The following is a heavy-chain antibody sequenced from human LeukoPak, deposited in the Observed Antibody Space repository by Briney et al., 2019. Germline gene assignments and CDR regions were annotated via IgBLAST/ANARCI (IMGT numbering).Heavy chain of an antibody. CDR1: GASISSGGYH. Sequence: PSETLSLTCTVSGASISSGGYHWSWVRQHPGKGLECIGYIYYSGSTNYNPSLKSRVTISVDTSKNQFSLKLSSVTAADTAVYYCASDETLAAAGNDYWGQGTLVTVSS. D-gene: IGHD6-13*01. J-gene: IGHJ4*02. CDR2: IYYSGST. CDR3: ASDETLAAAGNDY. V-gene: IGHV4-31*03.